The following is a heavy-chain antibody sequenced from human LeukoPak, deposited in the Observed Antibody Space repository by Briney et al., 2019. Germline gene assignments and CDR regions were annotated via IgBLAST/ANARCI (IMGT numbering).Heavy chain of an antibody. V-gene: IGHV1-69*01. CDR3: ARGPVVPAAPFDY. CDR2: IIPIFGTA. D-gene: IGHD2-2*01. Sequence: SVKVSCKASGGAFSSYAISWVRQAPGQGLEWMGGIIPIFGTANYAQKFQGRVTITADESTSTAYMELSSLRSEDTAVYYCARGPVVPAAPFDYWGQGTLVTVSS. CDR1: GGAFSSYA. J-gene: IGHJ4*02.